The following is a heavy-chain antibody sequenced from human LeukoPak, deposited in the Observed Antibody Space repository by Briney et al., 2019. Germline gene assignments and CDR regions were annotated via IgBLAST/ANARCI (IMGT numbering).Heavy chain of an antibody. CDR3: ARGGGYCSSTSCPNTNWFDP. CDR2: INHSGST. CDR1: GGSFCGYY. Sequence: SETLSLTCAVYGGSFCGYYWSWIRQPPGKGLEWIGEINHSGSTNYNPSLKGRVTISVDTSKNQFSLTLSSVTAADTAVYYCARGGGYCSSTSCPNTNWFDPWGQGTLVTVSS. D-gene: IGHD2-2*01. J-gene: IGHJ5*02. V-gene: IGHV4-34*01.